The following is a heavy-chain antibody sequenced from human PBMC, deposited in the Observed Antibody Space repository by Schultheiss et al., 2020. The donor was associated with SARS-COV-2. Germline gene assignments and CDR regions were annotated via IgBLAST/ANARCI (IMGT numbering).Heavy chain of an antibody. D-gene: IGHD2-21*02. V-gene: IGHV3-64*04. Sequence: GGSLRLSCSASGFTFSSYAMHWVRQAPGKGLEYVSAISSNGGSTYYADSVKGRFTISRDNAKNSLYLQMTSLRVEDMAVYYCARGGGYKFGDEFDYWGQGTLVTVSS. CDR2: ISSNGGST. CDR1: GFTFSSYA. CDR3: ARGGGYKFGDEFDY. J-gene: IGHJ4*02.